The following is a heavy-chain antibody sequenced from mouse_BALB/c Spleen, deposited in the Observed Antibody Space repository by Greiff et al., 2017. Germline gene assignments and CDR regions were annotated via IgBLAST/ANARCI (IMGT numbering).Heavy chain of an antibody. CDR3: ARSAPLRPFDY. CDR1: GFTFSSFG. Sequence: EVKLMESGGGLVQPGGSLKLSCAASGFTFSSFGMHWVRQAPEKGLEWVAYISSGSSTIYYADTVKGRFTISRDNPKNTLFLQMTSLRSEDTAMYYCARSAPLRPFDYWGQGTTLTVSS. J-gene: IGHJ2*01. D-gene: IGHD1-2*01. V-gene: IGHV5-17*02. CDR2: ISSGSSTI.